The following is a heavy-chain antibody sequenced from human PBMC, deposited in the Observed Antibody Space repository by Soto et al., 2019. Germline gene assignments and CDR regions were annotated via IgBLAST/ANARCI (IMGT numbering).Heavy chain of an antibody. Sequence: ASVKVSCKVSGYTLTELSMHWVRQAPGKGLEWMGGFDPEDGETIYAQKFQGRVTMTEDTSTDTAYMELSSLRSEDTAVYYCATKGPLGYCSSTSCLRNAFDIWGQGTMVTVSS. CDR3: ATKGPLGYCSSTSCLRNAFDI. CDR1: GYTLTELS. V-gene: IGHV1-24*01. D-gene: IGHD2-2*01. J-gene: IGHJ3*02. CDR2: FDPEDGET.